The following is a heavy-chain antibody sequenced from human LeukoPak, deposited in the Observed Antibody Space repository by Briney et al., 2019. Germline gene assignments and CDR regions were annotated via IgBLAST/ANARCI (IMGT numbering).Heavy chain of an antibody. CDR1: GFTFSSYS. J-gene: IGHJ4*02. CDR2: ISSSSSTI. CDR3: ARSSTVTHLTRDY. Sequence: GGSLRLSCAASGFTFSSYSMNWVRQAPGKGLEWVSYISSSSSTIYYADSVKGRFTISRDNAKNSLYQQMNSLRAEDTAVYYCARSSTVTHLTRDYWGQGTLVTVSS. D-gene: IGHD4-17*01. V-gene: IGHV3-48*04.